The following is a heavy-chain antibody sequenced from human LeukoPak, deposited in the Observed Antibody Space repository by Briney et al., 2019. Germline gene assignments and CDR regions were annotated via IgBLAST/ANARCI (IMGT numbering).Heavy chain of an antibody. CDR2: INAGNGNT. D-gene: IGHD3-16*02. Sequence: ASVKVSCKASGYGFTGYYMHWVRQAPGQRLEWMGWINAGNGNTKYSQKFQGRVTITRDTSASTAYMELSSLRSEDTAVYYCARDQFHDYVWGSYRSAEYFQHWGQGTLVTVSS. J-gene: IGHJ1*01. CDR3: ARDQFHDYVWGSYRSAEYFQH. V-gene: IGHV1-3*01. CDR1: GYGFTGYY.